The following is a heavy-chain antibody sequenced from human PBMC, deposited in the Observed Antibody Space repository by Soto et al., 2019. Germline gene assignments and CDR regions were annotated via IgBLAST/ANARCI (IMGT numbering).Heavy chain of an antibody. D-gene: IGHD3-10*01. CDR3: ARVSTDSYPGSRIFDF. CDR1: GLTFGSRA. Sequence: PGGSLRLSCVASGLTFGSRAMTWVRQATGEGLHWVSTITDTGGDAKYADSVRGRFVISRDNSKKTLYLQMTSLTAEDSAMYYCARVSTDSYPGSRIFDFWGRGTLVTVSS. V-gene: IGHV3-23*01. CDR2: ITDTGGDA. J-gene: IGHJ4*02.